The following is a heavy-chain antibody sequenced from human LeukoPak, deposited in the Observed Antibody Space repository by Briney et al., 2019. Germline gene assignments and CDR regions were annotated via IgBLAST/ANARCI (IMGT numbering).Heavy chain of an antibody. CDR3: ASGKGSGSPSGN. V-gene: IGHV4-39*07. CDR1: GGSISSNNYF. Sequence: SETLSLTCTVSGGSISSNNYFWGWIRQPPGKGLEWIGSIYDSGSTYYNPSLKSRVTISVDTSKNQFSLKLSSVTAADTAVYYCASGKGSGSPSGNWGQGTLVTVSS. D-gene: IGHD3-10*01. CDR2: IYDSGST. J-gene: IGHJ4*02.